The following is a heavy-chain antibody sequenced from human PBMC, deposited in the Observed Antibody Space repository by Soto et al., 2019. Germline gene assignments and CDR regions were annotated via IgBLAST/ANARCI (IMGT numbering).Heavy chain of an antibody. D-gene: IGHD4-4*01. J-gene: IGHJ4*02. CDR1: GGSVSSYY. V-gene: IGHV4-59*08. CDR2: IYYSGST. Sequence: QVQLQESGPGLVKPSETLSLTCTVSGGSVSSYYWGWIRQSPGKALEWIGYIYYSGSTKYNPSLKGRVTMSVDTSNNQVSLRVSSVTAADTAVYYCARHSNRNYGLYYFDFWGLGALVTVSS. CDR3: ARHSNRNYGLYYFDF.